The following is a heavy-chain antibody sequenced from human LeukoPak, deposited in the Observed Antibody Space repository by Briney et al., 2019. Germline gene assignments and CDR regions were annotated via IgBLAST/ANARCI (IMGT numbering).Heavy chain of an antibody. CDR1: AFTFSSYW. CDR2: IKQDGSEK. Sequence: PGGSLRLSCAASAFTFSSYWTSWVRQAPGKGLEWVANIKQDGSEKYYVDSVKGRFTISRDNAKNSLYLQMNSLRAEDTAVYYCARGSTTVTPRNFDYWGQGTLVTVSS. J-gene: IGHJ4*02. CDR3: ARGSTTVTPRNFDY. D-gene: IGHD4-11*01. V-gene: IGHV3-7*05.